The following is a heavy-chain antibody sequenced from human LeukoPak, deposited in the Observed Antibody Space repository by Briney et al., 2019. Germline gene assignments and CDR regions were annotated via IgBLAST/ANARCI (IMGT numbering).Heavy chain of an antibody. Sequence: GGSLRLSCAASGFTFSTYTMNWVRQAPGKGLEWVSYIGSSSGTIYYADSVKGRFTISRDDAKNTLYLQMNSLRAEDTAVYYCARAYNSHFDYWGQGALVTVSS. J-gene: IGHJ4*02. CDR1: GFTFSTYT. CDR3: ARAYNSHFDY. D-gene: IGHD1-1*01. V-gene: IGHV3-48*04. CDR2: IGSSSGTI.